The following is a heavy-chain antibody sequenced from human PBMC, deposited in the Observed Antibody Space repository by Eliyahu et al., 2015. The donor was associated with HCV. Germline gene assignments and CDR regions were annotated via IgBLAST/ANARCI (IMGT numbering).Heavy chain of an antibody. D-gene: IGHD5-12*01. CDR2: IXGSGGST. CDR3: AKGIVATNLVGALLDY. J-gene: IGHJ4*02. V-gene: IGHV3-23*04. CDR1: GFTFXSYA. Sequence: EVQLVESGGGLVQPGGSLRLSCAASGFTFXSYAMSWVRQAPGKGLEWVSAIXGSGGSTYYADSVKGRFTISRDNSKNTLYLQMNSLRAEDTAVYYCAKGIVATNLVGALLDYWGQGTLVTVSS.